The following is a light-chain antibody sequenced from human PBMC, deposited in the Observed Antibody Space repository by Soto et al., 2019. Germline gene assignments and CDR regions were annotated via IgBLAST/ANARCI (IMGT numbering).Light chain of an antibody. CDR2: GAS. CDR1: QSISSN. J-gene: IGKJ5*01. V-gene: IGKV3-15*01. CDR3: QHYNNWSA. Sequence: EIVMTQSPVSLSVSPGERATLSCRASQSISSNLAWYQQKPGQAPRLLVSGASTRATGIPARFSGSGSGTEFTLTISSLQSEDLAVYYCQHYNNWSAFGQGTRLEIK.